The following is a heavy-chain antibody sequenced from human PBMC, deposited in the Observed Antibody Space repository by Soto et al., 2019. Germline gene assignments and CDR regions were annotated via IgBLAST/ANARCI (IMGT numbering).Heavy chain of an antibody. CDR3: ARAIITGADFDY. J-gene: IGHJ4*02. D-gene: IGHD7-27*01. V-gene: IGHV4-59*01. CDR1: GGSISSYY. CDR2: IYYSGST. Sequence: QVQLQESGPGLVKPSETLSLTCTVSGGSISSYYWSWIRQPPGKGLEWIGYIYYSGSTNYNPSLKSRVTISVDTSKNRFSRKLSSVTAADTAVYYCARAIITGADFDYWGQGTLVTVSS.